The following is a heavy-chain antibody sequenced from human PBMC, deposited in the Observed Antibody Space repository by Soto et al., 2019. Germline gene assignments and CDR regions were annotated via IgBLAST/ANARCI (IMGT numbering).Heavy chain of an antibody. V-gene: IGHV4-59*01. CDR1: GDSISSYY. J-gene: IGHJ4*02. Sequence: SETLSLTCTVSGDSISSYYRSWIRQPPGKGLEWIGYIYYSGSTNYNPSLKSRVTISVDTSKNQFSLKLSSVTAADTAVYYCARGTSPTAAGEHIDYWGQGTLVTVSS. CDR3: ARGTSPTAAGEHIDY. CDR2: IYYSGST. D-gene: IGHD6-13*01.